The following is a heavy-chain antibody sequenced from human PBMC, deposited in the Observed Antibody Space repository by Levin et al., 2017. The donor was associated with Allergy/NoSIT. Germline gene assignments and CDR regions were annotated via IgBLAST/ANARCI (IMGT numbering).Heavy chain of an antibody. CDR3: AKVAKGDYGYYFDY. J-gene: IGHJ4*02. D-gene: IGHD4-17*01. CDR2: ISGSGGST. V-gene: IGHV3-23*01. CDR1: GFTFSSSA. Sequence: LSLTCAASGFTFSSSAMSWVRQAPGKGLEWVSDISGSGGSTYYADSVKGRFTISRDNSKNTLYLHMNSLRAADTAVYYCAKVAKGDYGYYFDYWGQGTLVTVSS.